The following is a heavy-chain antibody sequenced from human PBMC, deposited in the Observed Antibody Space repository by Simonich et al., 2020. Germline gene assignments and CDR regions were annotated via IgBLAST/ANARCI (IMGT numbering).Heavy chain of an antibody. Sequence: QLQLQESGPGLVKPSETLSLTCTVSGGSISSSSYYWGWISQPPGKGLEWIGSIYYSGSTYYNPSLQSRVTISVDTSKNQFSLKLSSVTAADTAVYYCASTLFTASSSFAFDIWGHGTMVTVSS. D-gene: IGHD6-6*01. CDR2: IYYSGST. J-gene: IGHJ3*02. V-gene: IGHV4-39*01. CDR3: ASTLFTASSSFAFDI. CDR1: GGSISSSSYY.